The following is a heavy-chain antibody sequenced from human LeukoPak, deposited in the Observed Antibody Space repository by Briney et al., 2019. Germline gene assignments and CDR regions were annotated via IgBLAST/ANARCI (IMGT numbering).Heavy chain of an antibody. CDR3: ARQTRITIFGNNLFDP. D-gene: IGHD3-3*01. J-gene: IGHJ5*02. CDR1: GGSISSSNNY. CDR2: IFYSGST. Sequence: SETLSLTCTVSGGSISSSNNYWGWIRQPPGKGLEWIGSIFYSGSTNYSPSLKSRVTISGDMSKNQFSLKLSSVTAADTAVYYCARQTRITIFGNNLFDPWGQGTLVTVSS. V-gene: IGHV4-39*01.